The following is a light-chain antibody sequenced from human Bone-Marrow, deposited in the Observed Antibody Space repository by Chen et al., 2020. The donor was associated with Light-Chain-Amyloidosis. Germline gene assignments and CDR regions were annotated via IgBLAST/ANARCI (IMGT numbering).Light chain of an antibody. J-gene: IGLJ1*01. CDR3: AAWDASLSAHV. Sequence: QSVVTHPPSVSGTPGQRVTASCSGSSSNIESYTTYRYQHLPGTAPKLLIYNNNQRPSGVPDRFSGSKSGTSASLAISGLRSEDEADYYCAAWDASLSAHVFGTGTKVTVL. CDR1: SSNIESYT. CDR2: NNN. V-gene: IGLV1-47*01.